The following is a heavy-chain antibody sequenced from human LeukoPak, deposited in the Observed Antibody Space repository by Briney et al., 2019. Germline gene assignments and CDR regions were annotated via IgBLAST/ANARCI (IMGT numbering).Heavy chain of an antibody. CDR2: INPNSGGT. CDR3: ASFVEMATNFLAGRGDY. D-gene: IGHD5-24*01. Sequence: GASVKVSCKASGYTFTGYYMHWVRQAPGQGLEWMGWINPNSGGTNYAQKFQGRVTMTRDTSISTAYMELSRLRSDDTAVYYCASFVEMATNFLAGRGDYWGQGTLVTVSS. V-gene: IGHV1-2*02. J-gene: IGHJ4*02. CDR1: GYTFTGYY.